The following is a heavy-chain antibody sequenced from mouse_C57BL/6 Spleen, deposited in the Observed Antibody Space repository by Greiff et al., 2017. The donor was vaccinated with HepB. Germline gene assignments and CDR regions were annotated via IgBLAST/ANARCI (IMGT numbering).Heavy chain of an antibody. CDR2: IDPSDSYT. CDR3: ARRIYYYGSSYGWYFDV. V-gene: IGHV1-59*01. CDR1: GYTFTSYW. Sequence: VQLQQPGAELVRPGTSVKLSCKASGYTFTSYWMHWVKQRPGQGLEWIGVIDPSDSYTNYNQKFKGKATLTVDTSSSTAYMQLSSLTSEDSAVYYCARRIYYYGSSYGWYFDVWGTGTTVTVSS. D-gene: IGHD1-1*01. J-gene: IGHJ1*03.